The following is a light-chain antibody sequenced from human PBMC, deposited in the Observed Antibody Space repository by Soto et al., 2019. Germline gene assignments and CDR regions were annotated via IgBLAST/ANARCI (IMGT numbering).Light chain of an antibody. V-gene: IGLV1-51*01. Sequence: QSVLTQPPSVSAAPGQKVTISCSGSSSNIGNNYVSWYQQLPGTAPKLLIYDNYKRPSGIPDRFSGSKSGTSATLVITGLQTGDEADFFCGTWDSSLSAVVFGGGTKLIVL. CDR3: GTWDSSLSAVV. CDR2: DNY. J-gene: IGLJ3*02. CDR1: SSNIGNNY.